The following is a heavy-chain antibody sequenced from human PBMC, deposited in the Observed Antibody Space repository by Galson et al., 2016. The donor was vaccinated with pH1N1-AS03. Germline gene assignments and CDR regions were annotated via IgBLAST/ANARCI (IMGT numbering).Heavy chain of an antibody. V-gene: IGHV2-70*20. CDR2: IDSDDDK. D-gene: IGHD6-13*01. J-gene: IGHJ4*02. CDR1: GFALPSPGVC. CDR3: ARVWGAAAGYFDY. Sequence: PALVKPTQTLTLTCSFSGFALPSPGVCVTWVRQSPGKAPEWPATIDSDDDKYYTTSLNTRLTIYKDTSKNQVVLTMTNMDPVDKATYYCARVWGAAAGYFDYWGPG.